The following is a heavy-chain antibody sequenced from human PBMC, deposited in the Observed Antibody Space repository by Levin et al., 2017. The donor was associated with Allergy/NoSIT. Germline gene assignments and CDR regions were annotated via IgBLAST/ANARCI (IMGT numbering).Heavy chain of an antibody. CDR1: GYTFTGYY. CDR2: INPNSGGT. V-gene: IGHV1-2*02. CDR3: ASPYCSGGSCYSWGFDY. D-gene: IGHD2-15*01. J-gene: IGHJ4*02. Sequence: GASVKVSCKASGYTFTGYYMHWVRQAPGQGLEWMGWINPNSGGTNYAQKFQGRVTMTRDTSISTAYMELSRLRSDDTAVYYCASPYCSGGSCYSWGFDYWGQGTLVTVSS.